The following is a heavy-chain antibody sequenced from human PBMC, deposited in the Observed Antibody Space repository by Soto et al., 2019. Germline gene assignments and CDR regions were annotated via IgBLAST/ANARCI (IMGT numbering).Heavy chain of an antibody. CDR2: ISYGGSNK. CDR1: GFTFNYYA. D-gene: IGHD3-22*01. V-gene: IGHV3-30-3*01. CDR3: ARTPETGGYYHYFDY. J-gene: IGHJ4*02. Sequence: PWVSLRLSCSASGFTFNYYAMHWVRQARVKGLEWVALISYGGSNKYYADSVKGRFTISRDNSENTLYLQMNSLGVEDTAVYYCARTPETGGYYHYFDYWGRGTQVTVSS.